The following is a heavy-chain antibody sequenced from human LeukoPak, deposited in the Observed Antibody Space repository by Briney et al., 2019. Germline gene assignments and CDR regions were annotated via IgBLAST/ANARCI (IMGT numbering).Heavy chain of an antibody. J-gene: IGHJ4*02. Sequence: PGGSLRLSCAASGFTFSSYWMHWVRQAPGKGLVWVSRINSDGSSTSYADSVKGRFTISRDNAKNTLYLQMNSLRAEDTAVYYCARVGRYDYIWGSYREDHFDYWGQGTLVTVSS. V-gene: IGHV3-74*01. CDR3: ARVGRYDYIWGSYREDHFDY. CDR2: INSDGSST. D-gene: IGHD3-16*02. CDR1: GFTFSSYW.